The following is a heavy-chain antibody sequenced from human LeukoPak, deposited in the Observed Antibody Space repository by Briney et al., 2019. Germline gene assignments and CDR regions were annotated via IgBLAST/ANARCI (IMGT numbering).Heavy chain of an antibody. CDR1: GGSISSRPYD. CDR3: ARHLSQGDGNKRGFDY. V-gene: IGHV4-39*01. Sequence: PSETLSLTCTVSGGSISSRPYDWGWIRQPPGKGLEYIGSISSSGSTYYNPSLQSRVTISVDASKNQFSLNLGSVTAAETAVYYCARHLSQGDGNKRGFDYRGQGTLVTVSS. CDR2: ISSSGST. J-gene: IGHJ4*02. D-gene: IGHD5-24*01.